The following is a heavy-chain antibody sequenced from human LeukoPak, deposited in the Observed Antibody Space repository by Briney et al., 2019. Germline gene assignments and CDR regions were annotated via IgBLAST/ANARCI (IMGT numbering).Heavy chain of an antibody. CDR2: ITSSSSYI. D-gene: IGHD3-10*01. V-gene: IGHV3-21*01. CDR3: ARGPHYYGSGDLSGPIDY. J-gene: IGHJ4*02. Sequence: GGSLRLSCAASGFTFSSYSMNWVRQAPGKGLEWVSSITSSSSYIYYADSVKGRFTISRDNAKNSLFLQMNSLRAGDTAVYYCARGPHYYGSGDLSGPIDYWGQGTLVTVSS. CDR1: GFTFSSYS.